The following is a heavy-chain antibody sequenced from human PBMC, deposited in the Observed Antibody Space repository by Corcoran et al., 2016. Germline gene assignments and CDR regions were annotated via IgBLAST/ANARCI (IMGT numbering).Heavy chain of an antibody. CDR2: MNPNSGNT. CDR1: GYTFTSYD. J-gene: IGHJ5*02. V-gene: IGHV1-8*01. D-gene: IGHD3-22*01. CDR3: AGGATGLFRHPYNWFDP. Sequence: QVQLVQSGVEVKKPGASVKVSCKASGYTFTSYDINWVRQATGQGLEWMGWMNPNSGNTGYAQKFQGRVTMTRNTSISTAYMELSRLISEDTAVYYGAGGATGLFRHPYNWFDPWGQGTLVTVSS.